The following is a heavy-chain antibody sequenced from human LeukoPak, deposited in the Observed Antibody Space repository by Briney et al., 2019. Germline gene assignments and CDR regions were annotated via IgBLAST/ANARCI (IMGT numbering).Heavy chain of an antibody. V-gene: IGHV5-51*01. CDR2: IYAGDSDT. CDR3: ARGGTMVRGGIYYLDY. Sequence: GESLRISCKGSGYTFTTYWIGWVRQMPGKGLKWMGIIYAGDSDTRYSPSFQGQVTFSADKSISTAYLQWSSLKASDTAMYYCARGGTMVRGGIYYLDYWGQGTLVTVSS. J-gene: IGHJ4*02. CDR1: GYTFTTYW. D-gene: IGHD3-10*01.